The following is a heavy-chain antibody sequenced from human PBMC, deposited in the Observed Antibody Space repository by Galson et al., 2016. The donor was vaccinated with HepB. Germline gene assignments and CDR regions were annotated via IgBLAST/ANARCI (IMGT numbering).Heavy chain of an antibody. Sequence: SVKVSCKASGYSFTGYYMHWVRQAPGQGLEWMGMINPSGGSTTCTQKFLGRVTMTRDMSTSTVYMELRSLRSEDTAVYYCARVKWLRPPFDMWGQGTMVTVSS. J-gene: IGHJ3*02. CDR3: ARVKWLRPPFDM. V-gene: IGHV1-46*03. D-gene: IGHD5-12*01. CDR1: GYSFTGYY. CDR2: INPSGGST.